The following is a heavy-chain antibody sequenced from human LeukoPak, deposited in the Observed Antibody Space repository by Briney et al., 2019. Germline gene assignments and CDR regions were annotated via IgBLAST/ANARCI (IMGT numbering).Heavy chain of an antibody. V-gene: IGHV3-15*01. CDR1: GFTFSNAW. CDR2: IKSKTDGGTT. J-gene: IGHJ4*02. Sequence: GGSLRLSCAASGFTFSNAWMSWVRQAPGKGLEWVGRIKSKTDGGTTDYAAPVKGRYTISRDDSKNTLYLQMNSLKTEDTAVYYCTTGLRGDYVVYWGQGTLVTVSS. CDR3: TTGLRGDYVVY. D-gene: IGHD5-12*01.